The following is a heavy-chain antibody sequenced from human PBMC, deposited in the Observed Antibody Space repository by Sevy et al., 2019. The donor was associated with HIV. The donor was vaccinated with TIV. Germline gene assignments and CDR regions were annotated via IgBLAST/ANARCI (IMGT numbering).Heavy chain of an antibody. V-gene: IGHV1-69*13. CDR1: GGTFSSYA. J-gene: IGHJ6*02. CDR2: IIPIFGTA. CDR3: AGPQAPRYCSSASCYFDYYYYGMDV. D-gene: IGHD2-2*01. Sequence: ASVKVSCKASGGTFSSYAISWVRQAPGQGLEWMGGIIPIFGTANYAQKFQGRVTITADESTSIAYLELSSLRPEDTAVYYCAGPQAPRYCSSASCYFDYYYYGMDVWGQGTTVTVSS.